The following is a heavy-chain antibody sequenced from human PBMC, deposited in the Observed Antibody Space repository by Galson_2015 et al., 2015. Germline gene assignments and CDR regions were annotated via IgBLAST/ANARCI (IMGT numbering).Heavy chain of an antibody. CDR3: ARAFSGSPGPYYYYYMDV. CDR1: GFTFSSYA. D-gene: IGHD1-26*01. J-gene: IGHJ6*03. CDR2: ISYDGSNK. V-gene: IGHV3-30-3*01. Sequence: SLRLSCAASGFTFSSYAMHWVRQAPGKGLEWVAVISYDGSNKYYADSVKGRFTISGDNSKNTLYLQMNSLRAEDTAVYYCARAFSGSPGPYYYYYMDVWGKGTMVTVSS.